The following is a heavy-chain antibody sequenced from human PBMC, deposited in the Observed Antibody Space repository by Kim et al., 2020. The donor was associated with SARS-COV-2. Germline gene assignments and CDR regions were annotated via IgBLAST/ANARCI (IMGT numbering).Heavy chain of an antibody. CDR1: GFTFSSYA. CDR2: ISGSGGST. CDR3: AKDRDIVVVPAAPWFDP. Sequence: GGSLRLSCAASGFTFSSYAMSWVRQAPGKGLEWVSAISGSGGSTYYADSVKGRFTISRDNSKNTLYLQMNSLRAEDTAVYYCAKDRDIVVVPAAPWFDPWGQGTLVTVSS. V-gene: IGHV3-23*01. D-gene: IGHD2-2*01. J-gene: IGHJ5*02.